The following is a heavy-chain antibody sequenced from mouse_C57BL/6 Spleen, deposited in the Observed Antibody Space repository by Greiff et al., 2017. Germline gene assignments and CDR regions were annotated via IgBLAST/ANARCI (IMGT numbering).Heavy chain of an antibody. CDR1: GFTFTDYY. CDR3: ATEGYYYGSSYEAMDY. V-gene: IGHV7-3*01. D-gene: IGHD1-1*01. CDR2: IRNKANGYTT. Sequence: EVNVVESGGGLVQPGGSLSLSCAASGFTFTDYYMSWVRQPPGKALEWLGFIRNKANGYTTEYSASVKGRFTISRDNSQSILYLQMNALRAEDSATYYCATEGYYYGSSYEAMDYWGQGTSVTVSS. J-gene: IGHJ4*01.